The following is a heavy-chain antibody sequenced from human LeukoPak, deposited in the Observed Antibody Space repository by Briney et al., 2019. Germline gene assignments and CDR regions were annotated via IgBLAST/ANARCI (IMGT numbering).Heavy chain of an antibody. J-gene: IGHJ6*03. CDR3: AKTSLSDASGHYYMDV. CDR1: GFTFSRFT. V-gene: IGHV3-21*01. D-gene: IGHD3-3*01. CDR2: ITSSSSYI. Sequence: GGSLRLSCAASGFTFSRFTMNWVRQAPGKGLEWVSSITSSSSYIYYADSVKARFTISRDNSQNTVSLQVNNLRIEDTALYYCAKTSLSDASGHYYMDVWGKGTTVTVS.